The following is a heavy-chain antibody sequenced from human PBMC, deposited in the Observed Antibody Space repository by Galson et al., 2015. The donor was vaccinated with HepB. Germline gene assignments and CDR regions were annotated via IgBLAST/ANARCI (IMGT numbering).Heavy chain of an antibody. J-gene: IGHJ4*02. V-gene: IGHV1-18*01. CDR1: GYTFTTYG. Sequence: QSGAEVKKPGASVKVSCKASGYTFTTYGISWGRQAPGQGLEWMGCISAHNGNTNYAQKLQGRVTMTTDTSTSTAYMELRSLRSEDTAVYYCARGLWGYAEVDYWGQGTMVTVSS. D-gene: IGHD5-12*01. CDR3: ARGLWGYAEVDY. CDR2: ISAHNGNT.